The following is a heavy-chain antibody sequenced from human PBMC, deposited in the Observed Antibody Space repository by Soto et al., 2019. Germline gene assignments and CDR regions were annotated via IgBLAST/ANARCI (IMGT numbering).Heavy chain of an antibody. CDR2: ISAYNGNT. D-gene: IGHD2-2*01. V-gene: IGHV1-18*01. CDR3: ARDDVVVGGDWFDP. J-gene: IGHJ5*02. Sequence: ASVKVSCKASGYTFTSYGISWVRQAPGQGLEWMGWISAYNGNTNYAQKLQGRVTMTTDTSTSTAYMELRSRRSDDTAVYYCARDDVVVGGDWFDPGSQGTRVIVSS. CDR1: GYTFTSYG.